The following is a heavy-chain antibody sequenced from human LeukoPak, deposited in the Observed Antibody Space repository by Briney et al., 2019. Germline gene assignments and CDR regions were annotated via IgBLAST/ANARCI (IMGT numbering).Heavy chain of an antibody. CDR2: IYSGGST. Sequence: GGSLRLSCAASGFTVSSNYMSWVRQAPGKGLEWVSVIYSGGSTHYADSVKGRFTISRDNSKNTLYLQMNSLRAEDTAVYYCAKDGAGSQSYCSSTSCYVDYWGQGTLVTVSS. V-gene: IGHV3-53*01. CDR1: GFTVSSNY. CDR3: AKDGAGSQSYCSSTSCYVDY. J-gene: IGHJ4*02. D-gene: IGHD2-2*01.